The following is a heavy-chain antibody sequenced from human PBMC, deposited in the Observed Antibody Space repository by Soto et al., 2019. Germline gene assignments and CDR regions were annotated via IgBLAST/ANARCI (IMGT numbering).Heavy chain of an antibody. V-gene: IGHV3-23*01. CDR1: GFTFSSYA. J-gene: IGHJ6*02. Sequence: GGSLRLSCAASGFTFSSYAMSWVRQAPGKGLEWVSAISGSGGSTYYADTVKGRFTISRDNSKNTLYLQMNSLRAEDTAVYYCAKDHALRYFDPLSGVKVWGQGTTVTVSS. CDR3: AKDHALRYFDPLSGVKV. CDR2: ISGSGGST. D-gene: IGHD3-9*01.